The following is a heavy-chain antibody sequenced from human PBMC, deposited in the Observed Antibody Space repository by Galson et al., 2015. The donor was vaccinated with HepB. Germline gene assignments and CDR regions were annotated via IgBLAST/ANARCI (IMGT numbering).Heavy chain of an antibody. J-gene: IGHJ4*02. CDR2: IKSKKDGGTT. D-gene: IGHD2-21*02. Sequence: CAASGFTFNNAWMNWVRQAPGKGLEWVGRIKSKKDGGTTDYAAPVKGRFTIWRDDSKRTLYLQMDSLKIEDTAMYYCTGRVTADYWGQGTLVTVSS. CDR3: TGRVTADY. CDR1: GFTFNNAW. V-gene: IGHV3-15*01.